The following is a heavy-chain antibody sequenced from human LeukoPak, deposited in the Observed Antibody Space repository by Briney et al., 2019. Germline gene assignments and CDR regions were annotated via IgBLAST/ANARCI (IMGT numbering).Heavy chain of an antibody. CDR3: AREVTTVVTRFFDY. Sequence: GGSLRLSCAASGFTFSSYSMNWVRQAPEKGLEWVSSISSSSSYIYYADSVKGRFTISRDNAKNSLYLQMNSLRAEDTAVYYCAREVTTVVTRFFDYWGQGTLVTVSS. CDR1: GFTFSSYS. V-gene: IGHV3-21*01. D-gene: IGHD4-23*01. CDR2: ISSSSSYI. J-gene: IGHJ4*02.